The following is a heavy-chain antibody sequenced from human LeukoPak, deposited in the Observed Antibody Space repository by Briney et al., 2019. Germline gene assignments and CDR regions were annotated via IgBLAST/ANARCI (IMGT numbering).Heavy chain of an antibody. V-gene: IGHV4-59*01. Sequence: SETLSLTCTVSGGSISSYYWSWIRQPAGKGLEWIGYIYYSGSTNYNPSLKSRVTISVDTSKNQFSLNLNSVTAADTAVYYCARGYSGSYFWDPNYDYWGQGTLVTVSS. D-gene: IGHD1-26*01. CDR3: ARGYSGSYFWDPNYDY. J-gene: IGHJ4*02. CDR1: GGSISSYY. CDR2: IYYSGST.